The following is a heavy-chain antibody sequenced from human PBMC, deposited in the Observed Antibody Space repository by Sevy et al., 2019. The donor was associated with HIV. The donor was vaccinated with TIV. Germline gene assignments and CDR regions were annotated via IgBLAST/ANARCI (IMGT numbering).Heavy chain of an antibody. V-gene: IGHV3-33*01. Sequence: GGSLRLSCAASGFTFSSYGMHWVRQAPGKGLEWVAVIWYDGSNKYYADSVKGRFTISRDNSKNTLYLQMNSLRAEDTAAYYCAMNYYDSSGSSFFFDYWGQGTQVTVSS. J-gene: IGHJ4*02. CDR2: IWYDGSNK. D-gene: IGHD3-22*01. CDR1: GFTFSSYG. CDR3: AMNYYDSSGSSFFFDY.